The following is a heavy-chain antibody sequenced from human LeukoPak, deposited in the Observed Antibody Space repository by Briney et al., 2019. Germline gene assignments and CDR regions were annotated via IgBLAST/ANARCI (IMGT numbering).Heavy chain of an antibody. D-gene: IGHD4-17*01. J-gene: IGHJ6*02. CDR3: ARDSLADYGDYGGSDYYGMDV. Sequence: PSETLSLTCTVSGGSISSYYWSWIRQPPGKGLEWIGYIYYSGSTNYNPSLKSRVTISVDTPKNQFSLKLSSVTAADTAVYYCARDSLADYGDYGGSDYYGMDVWGQGTTVTVSS. CDR2: IYYSGST. V-gene: IGHV4-59*01. CDR1: GGSISSYY.